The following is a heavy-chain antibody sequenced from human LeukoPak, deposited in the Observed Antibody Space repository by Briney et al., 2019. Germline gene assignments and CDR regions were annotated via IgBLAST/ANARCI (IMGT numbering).Heavy chain of an antibody. Sequence: PGRSLRLSCAASGFTFSSYAMHWVRQAPGKGLEWVAVISYDGSNKYYADSVKGRFTISRDNSKNTLYLQMNSLRAEDTAVYYCARERQWLATDAFDIWGQGTMVTVSS. CDR1: GFTFSSYA. CDR2: ISYDGSNK. V-gene: IGHV3-30*04. D-gene: IGHD6-19*01. CDR3: ARERQWLATDAFDI. J-gene: IGHJ3*02.